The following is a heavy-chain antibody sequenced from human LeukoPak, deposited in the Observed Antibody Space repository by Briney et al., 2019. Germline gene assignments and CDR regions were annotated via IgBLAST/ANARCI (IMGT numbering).Heavy chain of an antibody. D-gene: IGHD7-27*01. V-gene: IGHV3-21*01. CDR2: ISSSSSYI. Sequence: AGSLRLSCAASGFTFSSYSMNWVRQAPGKGLEWVSSISSSSSYIYYADSVKGRFTISRDNAKNSLYLQMNSLRAEDTAVYYCARHWGYYYMDVWGKGATVTVSS. CDR3: ARHWGYYYMDV. J-gene: IGHJ6*03. CDR1: GFTFSSYS.